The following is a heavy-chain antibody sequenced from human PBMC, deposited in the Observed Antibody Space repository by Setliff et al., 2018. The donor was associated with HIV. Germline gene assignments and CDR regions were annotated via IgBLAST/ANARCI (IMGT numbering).Heavy chain of an antibody. J-gene: IGHJ2*01. CDR1: NGSITGGDYY. Sequence: SETLSLTCTVSNGSITGGDYYWSWIRQHPGKGLEWIGTIYYSGTAFFSGTAFYSPSAYSNPSLGSRLTLSIDTSQNHFSLKLTSMTAADTAIYYCARSEGDPGPVDWFFDLWGRGTLVTVSS. V-gene: IGHV4-31*03. CDR2: IYYSGTAFFSGTAFYSPSA. CDR3: ARSEGDPGPVDWFFDL.